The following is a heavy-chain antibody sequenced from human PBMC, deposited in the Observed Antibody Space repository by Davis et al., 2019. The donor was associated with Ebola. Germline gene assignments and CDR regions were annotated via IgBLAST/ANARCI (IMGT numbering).Heavy chain of an antibody. CDR2: ISYDGSNK. CDR3: ARGYDILTGYYRDAFDI. J-gene: IGHJ3*02. D-gene: IGHD3-9*01. Sequence: GESLKISCAASGFTFNNYAMHWVRQAPGKGLEWVAVISYDGSNKYYADSVKGRFTISRDNSKNTLYLQMNSLRAEDTAVYYCARGYDILTGYYRDAFDIWGQGTMVTVSS. CDR1: GFTFNNYA. V-gene: IGHV3-30-3*01.